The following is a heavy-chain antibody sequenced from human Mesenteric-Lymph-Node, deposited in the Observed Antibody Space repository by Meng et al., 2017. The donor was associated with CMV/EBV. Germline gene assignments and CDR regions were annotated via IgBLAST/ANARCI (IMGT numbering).Heavy chain of an antibody. CDR2: IRSKANSYAT. CDR3: TRHVDTVTTNLYYYYYYGMDV. D-gene: IGHD4-11*01. V-gene: IGHV3-73*01. CDR1: GFTFSGSA. Sequence: GESLKISCAASGFTFSGSAMHWVRQASGKGLEWVGRIRSKANSYATAYAASVKGRFTISRDDSKNTAYLQMNSLKTEDTAVYYCTRHVDTVTTNLYYYYYYGMDVWGQGTTVTVSS. J-gene: IGHJ6*02.